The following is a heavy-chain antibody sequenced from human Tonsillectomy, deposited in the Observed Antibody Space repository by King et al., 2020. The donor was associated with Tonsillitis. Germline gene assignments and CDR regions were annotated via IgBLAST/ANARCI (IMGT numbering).Heavy chain of an antibody. D-gene: IGHD3-10*01. CDR1: GGAFIKSA. CDR2: IIPIFRTT. V-gene: IGHV1-69*01. J-gene: IGHJ6*01. Sequence: HVQLVESGSEVKKPGSSVKVSCRASGGAFIKSAISWVRQAPGQGLDWMGGIIPIFRTTNYAQKFQGRVTITADESTSTAYMELSSLRSEDTAVYYCATPASGNLLSRDYYYAMDVWGQGTTVTVSS. CDR3: ATPASGNLLSRDYYYAMDV.